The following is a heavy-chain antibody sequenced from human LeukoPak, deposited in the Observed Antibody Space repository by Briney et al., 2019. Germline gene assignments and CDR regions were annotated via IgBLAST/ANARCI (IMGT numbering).Heavy chain of an antibody. Sequence: SETLSLTCSVSGGSISRSDHYWSWIRQPPGKGLEWIGNIYYNGITYYNPSLKSRVTMSVDTSQNQFSLKLSSVTAADTAVYYCARVWSEATNWFDSWGQGTLVTVSS. CDR1: GGSISRSDHY. CDR3: ARVWSEATNWFDS. V-gene: IGHV4-30-4*02. D-gene: IGHD2-21*01. CDR2: IYYNGIT. J-gene: IGHJ5*01.